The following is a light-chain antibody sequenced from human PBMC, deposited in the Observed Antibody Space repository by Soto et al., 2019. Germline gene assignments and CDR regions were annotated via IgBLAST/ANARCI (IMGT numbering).Light chain of an antibody. J-gene: IGKJ2*01. CDR1: QSISSY. CDR2: AAS. CDR3: QQSYSTPLYT. V-gene: IGKV1-39*01. Sequence: DIQMTQSPSSLSASVGDRVTITCRASQSISSYLNWYQQKPGKATKLLIYAASSLQSGVPSRFNGSGSGTDFTLTISSLQPEDFATYYCQQSYSTPLYTFGQGTKLEIK.